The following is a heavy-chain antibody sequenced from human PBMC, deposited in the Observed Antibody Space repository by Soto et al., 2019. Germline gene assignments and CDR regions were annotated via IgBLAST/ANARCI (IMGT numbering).Heavy chain of an antibody. CDR3: AKDRTDCSGGSCYGDWFDP. Sequence: EVQLLESGGGLVQPGGSLRLSCAASGFTFSSYAMSWVRQAPGKGLEWVSAISGSGGSTYYADSVKGRFTISRDNSKNTLYLQMNSLRAEDTAVYYCAKDRTDCSGGSCYGDWFDPWGQGTLVTVSS. J-gene: IGHJ5*02. CDR2: ISGSGGST. D-gene: IGHD2-15*01. CDR1: GFTFSSYA. V-gene: IGHV3-23*01.